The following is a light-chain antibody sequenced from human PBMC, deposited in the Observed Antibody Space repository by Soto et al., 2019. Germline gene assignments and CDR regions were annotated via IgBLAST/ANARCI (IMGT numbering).Light chain of an antibody. V-gene: IGLV2-14*01. Sequence: QSVLTQPASVSGSPGQSITISCAGTRDDIGAYDYVSWYQQHPGNAPKLLVYEDTNRPSGVSDRFSGSKSGNTASLTISGLQAEDEADYYCNSYTNSSAVVFGGGTKVTVL. CDR1: RDDIGAYDY. J-gene: IGLJ2*01. CDR2: EDT. CDR3: NSYTNSSAVV.